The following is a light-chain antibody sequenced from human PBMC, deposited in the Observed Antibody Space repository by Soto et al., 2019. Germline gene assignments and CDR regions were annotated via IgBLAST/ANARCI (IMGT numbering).Light chain of an antibody. J-gene: IGKJ2*01. Sequence: EIVLTQSPGTLSLSPGERATLSCRASQSVSSYLAWYQQKPGQAPRLLIYDASTRATGISARFSGSGSGTDFTLTISSLEPEDFATYYCQQYNSYLYTFGQGTKLEIK. CDR3: QQYNSYLYT. CDR2: DAS. V-gene: IGKV3-11*01. CDR1: QSVSSY.